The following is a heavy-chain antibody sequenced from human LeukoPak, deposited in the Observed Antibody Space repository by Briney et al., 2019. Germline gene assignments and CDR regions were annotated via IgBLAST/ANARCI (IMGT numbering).Heavy chain of an antibody. D-gene: IGHD3-10*01. J-gene: IGHJ4*02. CDR2: IYSSGNT. CDR1: GDSITSSSYY. CDR3: ARETPYGSGSYPFDY. V-gene: IGHV4-61*05. Sequence: SETLSLTCTVSGDSITSSSYYWGWIRQPPGKGLEWIGYIYSSGNTNYNPSLKSRVTISVDRSKNQFSLKLSSVTTADTAVYYCARETPYGSGSYPFDYWGQGILVTVSS.